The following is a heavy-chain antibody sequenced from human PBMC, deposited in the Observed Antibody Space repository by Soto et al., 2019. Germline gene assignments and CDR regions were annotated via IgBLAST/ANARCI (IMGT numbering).Heavy chain of an antibody. J-gene: IGHJ6*02. CDR2: INTHNGNT. CDR1: GYTFTTYG. CDR3: TREGSAPYYYYAMDA. V-gene: IGHV1-18*01. D-gene: IGHD3-10*01. Sequence: ASVKGSCKASGYTFTTYGISWVRQAPGEGLEWLGWINTHNGNTNYAQNLQGRVFMTADTSTNTAYMELRSLRSDDTAIYYCTREGSAPYYYYAMDAWGQGTTVTVSS.